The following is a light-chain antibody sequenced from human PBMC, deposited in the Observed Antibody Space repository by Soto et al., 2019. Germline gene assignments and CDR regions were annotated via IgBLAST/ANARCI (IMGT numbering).Light chain of an antibody. V-gene: IGLV1-51*01. CDR2: DDN. J-gene: IGLJ1*01. Sequence: QSVLTQPPSVSAAPGQRVTISCSGSASNIGNNTVSWYQQLPGAAPKLLIYDDNNRPSVIPDRFSGSKSGTSATLGITGLQTGDEADYYCGRWDTSRTACVFGHGTKVTVL. CDR1: ASNIGNNT. CDR3: GRWDTSRTACV.